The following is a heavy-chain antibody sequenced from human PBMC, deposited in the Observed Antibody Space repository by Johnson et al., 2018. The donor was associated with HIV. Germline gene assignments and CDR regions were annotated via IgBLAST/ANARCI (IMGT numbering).Heavy chain of an antibody. Sequence: EVHLVESGGGLVQPGGSLRLSCAASGFTFSSYAMSWVRQAPGKGLEWVSAISGSGGSTYYADSVKGRFTISRDNSKNTLYLQMNSLRAEDTAVYYCAKDRATVVPLRRDAFDTWGQGTMVTVSS. CDR1: GFTFSSYA. V-gene: IGHV3-23*04. D-gene: IGHD4-23*01. J-gene: IGHJ3*02. CDR2: ISGSGGST. CDR3: AKDRATVVPLRRDAFDT.